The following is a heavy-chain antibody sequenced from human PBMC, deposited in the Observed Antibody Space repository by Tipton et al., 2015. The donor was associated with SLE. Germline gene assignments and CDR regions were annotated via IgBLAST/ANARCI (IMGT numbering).Heavy chain of an antibody. Sequence: SLRLSCAASGFTFSNYAMSWVRQAPGKGLEWVSAIGSGGSSTYYADSVRGRFTISGDNSKNTLYLQMNSLRAEDTAVYYCAKGSDTYSGSYYGDYWGQGTLVTVSS. CDR3: AKGSDTYSGSYYGDY. V-gene: IGHV3-23*01. CDR2: IGSGGSST. CDR1: GFTFSNYA. D-gene: IGHD1-26*01. J-gene: IGHJ4*02.